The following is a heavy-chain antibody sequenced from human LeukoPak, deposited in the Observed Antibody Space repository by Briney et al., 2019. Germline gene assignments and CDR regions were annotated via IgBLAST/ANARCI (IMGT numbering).Heavy chain of an antibody. Sequence: GGSLRLSCTSSGFTFSTYAMHWVRQAPGKGLEWVAFIRNDGSHKSYADSVKGRFTISRDNAKNSLYLQMNSLRAEDTAVYYCASLGAYDFWSGYSSDYWGQGTLVTVSS. V-gene: IGHV3-30*02. CDR3: ASLGAYDFWSGYSSDY. CDR2: IRNDGSHK. D-gene: IGHD3-3*01. CDR1: GFTFSTYA. J-gene: IGHJ4*02.